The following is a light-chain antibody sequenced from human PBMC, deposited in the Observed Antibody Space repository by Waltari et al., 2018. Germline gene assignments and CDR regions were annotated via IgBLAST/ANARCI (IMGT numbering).Light chain of an antibody. CDR2: EGS. Sequence: QSALTQPASVSGSPGQSITISCTGTSSDVGSYNLVSWYQHHPGKAPQLMIYEGSKRPSRVSNRFSGSKSDNMASLTISGLQAEDEADYYCCSYGGSSSNWVFGGGTKLTVL. J-gene: IGLJ3*02. V-gene: IGLV2-23*01. CDR3: CSYGGSSSNWV. CDR1: SSDVGSYNL.